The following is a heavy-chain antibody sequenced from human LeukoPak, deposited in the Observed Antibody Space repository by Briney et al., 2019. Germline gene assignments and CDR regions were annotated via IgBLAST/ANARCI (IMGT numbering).Heavy chain of an antibody. CDR2: INPNSGGT. J-gene: IGHJ4*02. Sequence: GASVKVSCKASGYTFTGYYIHWVRQAPGQGPEWMGWINPNSGGTKYAQRFQGRVTMTRDTSISTVYIEVSRLTSDDTAVYYCASALYSNSGFDYWGQGTLVTVSS. CDR1: GYTFTGYY. CDR3: ASALYSNSGFDY. D-gene: IGHD6-6*01. V-gene: IGHV1-2*02.